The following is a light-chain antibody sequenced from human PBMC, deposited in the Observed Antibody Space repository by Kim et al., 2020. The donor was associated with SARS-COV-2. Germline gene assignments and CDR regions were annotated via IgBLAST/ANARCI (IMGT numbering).Light chain of an antibody. CDR1: KLGDKF. J-gene: IGLJ2*01. CDR3: QTWDSRTVV. CDR2: QDN. V-gene: IGLV3-1*01. Sequence: SYELTQPPSVSVSPGQTANITCSGDKLGDKFACWYQQKTGQSPVLVMYQDNKRPSEISERFSGSNSGNTATLTISGTQPMDEADYYCQTWDSRTVVFGGGTQLTVL.